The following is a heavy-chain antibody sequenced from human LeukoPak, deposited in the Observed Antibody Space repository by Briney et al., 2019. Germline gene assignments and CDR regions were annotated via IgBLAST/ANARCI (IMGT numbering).Heavy chain of an antibody. CDR2: IYYSGST. Sequence: PSETLSLTCTVSGGSISSYYWSWLRQPPGKGLEWIGYIYYSGSTNYNPSLTSRVTISVDTSKNQFSLRLNSVPAADTAVYYCARESAVTHDSYYYAMDVWGQGTTVTVSS. V-gene: IGHV4-59*01. CDR1: GGSISSYY. CDR3: ARESAVTHDSYYYAMDV. J-gene: IGHJ6*02. D-gene: IGHD4-11*01.